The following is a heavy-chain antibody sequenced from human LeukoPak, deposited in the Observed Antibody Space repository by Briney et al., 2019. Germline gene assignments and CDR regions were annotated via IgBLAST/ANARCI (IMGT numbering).Heavy chain of an antibody. V-gene: IGHV3-23*01. CDR1: GFTFSSYA. J-gene: IGHJ4*02. CDR2: ISGSGGST. D-gene: IGHD1-26*01. Sequence: PGGSLRLSCAASGFTFSSYAMSWVRQAPGKGLEWVSAISGSGGSTYYADSVKGRFTVSRDNSKNTLYLQMNSLRAEDTAVYYCARDGSYYITYFDYWGQGTLVTVSS. CDR3: ARDGSYYITYFDY.